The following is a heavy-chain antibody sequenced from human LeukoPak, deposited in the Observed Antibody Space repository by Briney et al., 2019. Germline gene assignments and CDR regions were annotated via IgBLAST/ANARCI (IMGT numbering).Heavy chain of an antibody. CDR3: ARAVNSIVGATTWGYFDY. Sequence: ASVKVSCKASGGTFSSYAISWVRQAPGQGLEWMGGIIPIFGTANYAQKFQGRVTITADESTSTAYMELSSLRSEDTAVYYCARAVNSIVGATTWGYFDYWGQGTLVTVSS. CDR2: IIPIFGTA. J-gene: IGHJ4*02. CDR1: GGTFSSYA. V-gene: IGHV1-69*13. D-gene: IGHD1-26*01.